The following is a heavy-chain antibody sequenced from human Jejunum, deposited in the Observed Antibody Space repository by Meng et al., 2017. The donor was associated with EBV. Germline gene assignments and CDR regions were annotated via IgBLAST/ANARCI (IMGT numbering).Heavy chain of an antibody. CDR1: GFSLSTSGVG. Sequence: QITLKESGPTLVKPXXTLTLTCPVSGFSLSTSGVGVGWIRQPPGKALEWLAHIYWDENKRYSTSLRSRLSIMKDTSKSQVVLTMTNMDPVDTATYYCARRYGDYVRYFDSWGQGILVTVSS. V-gene: IGHV2-5*02. CDR3: ARRYGDYVRYFDS. D-gene: IGHD4-17*01. CDR2: IYWDENK. J-gene: IGHJ4*02.